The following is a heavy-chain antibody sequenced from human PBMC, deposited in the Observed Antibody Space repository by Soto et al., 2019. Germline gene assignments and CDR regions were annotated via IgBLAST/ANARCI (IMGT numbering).Heavy chain of an antibody. CDR2: IYYSGST. J-gene: IGHJ6*03. CDR3: ARGLKDQNQYYYYYYMDV. D-gene: IGHD2-15*01. V-gene: IGHV4-59*01. Sequence: SETLSLTCTVSGGSISSYYWSWIRQPPGKGLEWIGYIYYSGSTNYNPSLKSRVTISVDTSKNQFSLKLSSVTAADTAVYYCARGLKDQNQYYYYYYMDVWGKGTTVTVSS. CDR1: GGSISSYY.